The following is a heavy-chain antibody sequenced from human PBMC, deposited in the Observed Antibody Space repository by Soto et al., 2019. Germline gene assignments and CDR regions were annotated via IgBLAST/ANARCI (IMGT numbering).Heavy chain of an antibody. CDR1: GGSFNRHT. J-gene: IGHJ5*02. CDR2: IIPIFGTA. Sequence: QVQLVQSGAEVRKPGSSVRVSCKASGGSFNRHTISWVRQAPGQGLEWMGGIIPIFGTANYAQKFQGRVTITADESTSTAYMELGSMRSEDTAVYYCARDEDCSGGSCYSGLNWFDPWGQGTLVTVSS. CDR3: ARDEDCSGGSCYSGLNWFDP. V-gene: IGHV1-69*01. D-gene: IGHD2-15*01.